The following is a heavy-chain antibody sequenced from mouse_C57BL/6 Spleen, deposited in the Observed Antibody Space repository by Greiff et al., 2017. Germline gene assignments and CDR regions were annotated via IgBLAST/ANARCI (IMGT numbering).Heavy chain of an antibody. D-gene: IGHD2-14*01. CDR1: GYTFTDYE. CDR3: TRGAHRYD. CDR2: IDPVTGGT. V-gene: IGHV1-15*01. Sequence: VQLQQSGAELVRPGASVTLSCKASGYTFTDYEMHWVKQTPVHGLEWIGAIDPVTGGTASNQKFKGKARMTADKSSSTAYMELRSLTSEDSAVYNCTRGAHRYDWGQGTTLTVSS. J-gene: IGHJ2*01.